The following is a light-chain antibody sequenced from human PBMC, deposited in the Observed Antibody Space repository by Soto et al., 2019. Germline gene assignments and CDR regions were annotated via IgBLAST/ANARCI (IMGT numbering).Light chain of an antibody. J-gene: IGKJ4*01. CDR3: QQFHSQPLT. CDR2: DGS. Sequence: DIQMTHSPSSLSASVGYRVTITFQASQDISKYVNWYQQKPGTAPKLLIYDGSNVQLGVPSRFSVSGSGTDFTFTINSLRPEDIATYYCQQFHSQPLTFGGGTKVDIK. V-gene: IGKV1-33*01. CDR1: QDISKY.